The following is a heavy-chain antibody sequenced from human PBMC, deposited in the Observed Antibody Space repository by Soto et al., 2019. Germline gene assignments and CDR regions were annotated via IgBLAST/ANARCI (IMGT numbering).Heavy chain of an antibody. Sequence: PSETLSLTCTVSGGSISSYYWSWIRHPPGKGLEWIGYIYHSGSTNYNPSLKSRVTISVDTSKNQFSLKLSSVTAADTAVYYCARDSRWDSSSFDYWGQGTLVTVSS. CDR1: GGSISSYY. CDR3: ARDSRWDSSSFDY. V-gene: IGHV4-59*01. CDR2: IYHSGST. J-gene: IGHJ4*02. D-gene: IGHD6-13*01.